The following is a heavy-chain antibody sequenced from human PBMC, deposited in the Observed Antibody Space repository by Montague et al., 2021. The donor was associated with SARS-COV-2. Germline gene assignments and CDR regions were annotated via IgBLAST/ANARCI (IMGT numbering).Heavy chain of an antibody. CDR2: INGGSSVM. V-gene: IGHV3-48*03. D-gene: IGHD2-2*01. CDR3: APAVPVADDS. Sequence: YLSLSCSASGFNFGVYEMNWVRQTPGKGLEWVSYINGGSSVMYYADSVMGRFTISRDNAESSLYLQMNSLRAEDTAVYYCAPAVPVADDSWGQGTLVTVSS. CDR1: GFNFGVYE. J-gene: IGHJ5*02.